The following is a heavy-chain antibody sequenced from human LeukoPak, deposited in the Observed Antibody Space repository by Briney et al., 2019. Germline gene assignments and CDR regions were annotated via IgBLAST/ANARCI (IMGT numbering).Heavy chain of an antibody. CDR2: ISAYNGNI. V-gene: IGHV1-18*04. D-gene: IGHD4-17*01. Sequence: GASVKVSCKTSGYTFTGYYIHWVRQAPGQGLEWMGWISAYNGNINYAQKLQGRVTMTTDTSTSTAYMELRSLRSDDTAVYYCARVWAGDYALDYWGQGTLVTVSS. CDR1: GYTFTGYY. J-gene: IGHJ4*02. CDR3: ARVWAGDYALDY.